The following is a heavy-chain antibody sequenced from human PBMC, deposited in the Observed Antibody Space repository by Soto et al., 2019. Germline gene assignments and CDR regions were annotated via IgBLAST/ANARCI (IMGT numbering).Heavy chain of an antibody. V-gene: IGHV4-30-2*01. J-gene: IGHJ1*01. Sequence: SETLSLTCAVSGGSISSGGYSWSWIRQPPGKGLEWIGYIYHSGSTYYNPSLKSRVTISVDRSKNQFSLMLSSVTAADTAVYYCAIYDSSGSRGFQHWGQGTLVTVSS. CDR1: GGSISSGGYS. CDR2: IYHSGST. D-gene: IGHD3-22*01. CDR3: AIYDSSGSRGFQH.